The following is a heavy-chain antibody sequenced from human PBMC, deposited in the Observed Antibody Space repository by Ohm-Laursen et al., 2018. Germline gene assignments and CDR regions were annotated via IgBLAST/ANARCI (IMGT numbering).Heavy chain of an antibody. CDR2: IYYTGST. V-gene: IGHV4-59*08. D-gene: IGHD3-22*01. CDR1: GGFISSYY. J-gene: IGHJ4*02. Sequence: GTLSLTCTVSGGFISSYYWTWIRQPPGKGLEWIGYIYYTGSTSYNPSLKSRVTISVGTSKNQFSLKLSSVTAADTAVYYCARRANSAYPYYLDHWGQGTLVTVSS. CDR3: ARRANSAYPYYLDH.